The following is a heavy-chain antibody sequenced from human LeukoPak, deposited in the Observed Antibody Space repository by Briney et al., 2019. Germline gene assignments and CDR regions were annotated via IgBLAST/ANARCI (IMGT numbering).Heavy chain of an antibody. CDR3: ARDRKAAGGWGSSHYYYYMDV. CDR2: INPNSGGT. J-gene: IGHJ6*03. CDR1: GYTFTGYY. Sequence: ASVKVSCKASGYTFTGYYMHWVRQAPGQGLEWMGWINPNSGGTNYAQKFQGRVTMTRDTSISTAYMELSRLRSDDTAVYYCARDRKAAGGWGSSHYYYYMDVWGKGTTVTVSS. V-gene: IGHV1-2*02. D-gene: IGHD6-6*01.